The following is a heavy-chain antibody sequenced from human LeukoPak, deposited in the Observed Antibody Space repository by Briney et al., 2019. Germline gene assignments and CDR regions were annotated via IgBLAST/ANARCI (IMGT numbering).Heavy chain of an antibody. CDR1: GGSISSGDYY. V-gene: IGHV4-30-4*01. J-gene: IGHJ4*02. D-gene: IGHD5-12*01. CDR2: IYYSGST. Sequence: PSETLSLTCTVSGGSISSGDYYWSWIRQPPGKGLEWIGYIYYSGSTYYNPSLKSRVTISVDTSKNQSSLKLSSVTAADTAVYYCAREGYGGYGLDYWGQGTLVTVSS. CDR3: AREGYGGYGLDY.